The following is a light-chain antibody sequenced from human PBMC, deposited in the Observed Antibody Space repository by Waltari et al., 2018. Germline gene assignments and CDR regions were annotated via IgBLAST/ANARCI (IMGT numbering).Light chain of an antibody. V-gene: IGLV1-44*01. CDR3: AAWDDSLNGFWV. J-gene: IGLJ3*02. CDR2: DND. CDR1: SSNIGSNT. Sequence: QSVLTQPPSASGTPGQRVTISCSGSSSNIGSNTVNWYQQLPGTPPKPLIYDNDQRPSGVPDRFSGSKSGTSASLAISGLQSEDESDYYCAAWDDSLNGFWVFGGGTKLTVL.